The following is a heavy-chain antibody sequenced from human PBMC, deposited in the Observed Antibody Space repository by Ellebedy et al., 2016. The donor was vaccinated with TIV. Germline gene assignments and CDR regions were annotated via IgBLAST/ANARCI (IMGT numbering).Heavy chain of an antibody. J-gene: IGHJ2*01. V-gene: IGHV4-59*01. CDR3: ARVGYCSHGSCFGLPWYFDL. Sequence: SETLSLTCTVSGDSISSWYWTWIRQPPGKGPEWIGCIYNSGTTNYNPSLKSRVTISVDTSKNQFSLKLSSVTAADTAVYYCARVGYCSHGSCFGLPWYFDLWGRGNPVIVSA. CDR2: IYNSGTT. D-gene: IGHD2-15*01. CDR1: GDSISSWY.